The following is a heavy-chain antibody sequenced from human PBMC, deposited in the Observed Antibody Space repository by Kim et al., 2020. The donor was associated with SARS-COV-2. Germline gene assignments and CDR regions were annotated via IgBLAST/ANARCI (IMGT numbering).Heavy chain of an antibody. CDR1: GFTFSSYA. Sequence: GGSLRLSCAASGFTFSSYAMHWVRQAPGKGLEWVAVISYDGSNKYYADSVKGRFTISRDNSKNTLYLQMNSLRAEDTAVYYCARTYSGSYLALFDYWGQG. D-gene: IGHD1-26*01. CDR3: ARTYSGSYLALFDY. CDR2: ISYDGSNK. V-gene: IGHV3-30-3*01. J-gene: IGHJ4*02.